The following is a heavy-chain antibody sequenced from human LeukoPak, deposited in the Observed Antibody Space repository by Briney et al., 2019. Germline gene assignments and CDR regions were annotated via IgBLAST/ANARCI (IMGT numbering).Heavy chain of an antibody. Sequence: SETLSLTCTVSGGSISSYYWSWIRQPPGKGLEWIGYIYYSGSTNYNPSLKSRVTMSVDTSKNQFSLKLSSVTAADTAVYYCASRKRDGNWFDPWGQGTLVTVSP. V-gene: IGHV4-59*12. CDR1: GGSISSYY. J-gene: IGHJ5*02. CDR2: IYYSGST. CDR3: ASRKRDGNWFDP.